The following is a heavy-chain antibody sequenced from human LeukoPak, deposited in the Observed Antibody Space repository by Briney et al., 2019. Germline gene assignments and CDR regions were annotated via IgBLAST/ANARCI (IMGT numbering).Heavy chain of an antibody. J-gene: IGHJ4*02. D-gene: IGHD3-10*01. CDR1: GYTFTSYG. Sequence: ASVKVSCKASGYTFTSYGISWVRQAPGQGLEWMGWISAYNGNTNYAQKLQGRVTMTTDTSTSTAYMELRSLRSDDTAVYYCAREDYYGSGSYSSPFDYWGQGTLVTVSS. CDR2: ISAYNGNT. V-gene: IGHV1-18*01. CDR3: AREDYYGSGSYSSPFDY.